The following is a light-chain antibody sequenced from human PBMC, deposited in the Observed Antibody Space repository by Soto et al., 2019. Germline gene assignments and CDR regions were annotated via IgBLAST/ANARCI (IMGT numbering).Light chain of an antibody. CDR1: SSNIGSNT. CDR3: AAWDDSLNGYV. V-gene: IGLV1-44*01. Sequence: QSVLTQPPSASGTPGQRVTISCSGSSSNIGSNTVNWYQQLPGTAPKLLIYSNNQRPSGVPERFSGSKSGTSASLDIRGLQSEDEADYYCAAWDDSLNGYVFGTGTKVTVL. J-gene: IGLJ1*01. CDR2: SNN.